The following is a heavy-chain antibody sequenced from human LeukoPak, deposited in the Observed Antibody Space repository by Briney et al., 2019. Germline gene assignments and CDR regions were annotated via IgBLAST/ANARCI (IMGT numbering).Heavy chain of an antibody. CDR1: GFTFSNYE. CDR3: ARGISTGYSFDY. CDR2: ISGSSDIK. J-gene: IGHJ4*02. Sequence: GGSLRLSCAASGFTFSNYEMNWVRQAPGKGLEWVSYISGSSDIKYYAESVKGRFTISRDNAKNSLFLQMNSLRAEDTAVYYCARGISTGYSFDYWGQGTLVTVPS. V-gene: IGHV3-48*03. D-gene: IGHD3-22*01.